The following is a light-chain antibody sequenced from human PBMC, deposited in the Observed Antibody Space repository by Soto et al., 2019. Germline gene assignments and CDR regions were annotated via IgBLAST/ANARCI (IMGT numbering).Light chain of an antibody. CDR3: QQTYMVPYT. V-gene: IGKV3-20*01. J-gene: IGKJ2*01. CDR2: GAS. CDR1: QSVSSSY. Sequence: EIVLTQSPGTLSLSPGERATLSCRASQSVSSSYLAWYQQKPGQAPRLLIYGASSRATGIPDRFSGSGLATDFTLTINTLQPEDFAVYFCQQTYMVPYTFGQGTKVDIK.